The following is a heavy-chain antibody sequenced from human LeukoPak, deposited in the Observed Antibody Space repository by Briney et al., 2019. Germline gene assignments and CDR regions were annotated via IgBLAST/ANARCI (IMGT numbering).Heavy chain of an antibody. CDR1: GGTFSSYA. Sequence: SVKVSCKASGGTFSSYAISWVRQAPGQGLEWMGGIIPIFGTANYAQKFQGRVTFTADESTSTAYMELSSLRSEDTAVYYCARSGSGQWLVDYWGQGTLVTVSS. J-gene: IGHJ4*02. V-gene: IGHV1-69*01. D-gene: IGHD6-19*01. CDR2: IIPIFGTA. CDR3: ARSGSGQWLVDY.